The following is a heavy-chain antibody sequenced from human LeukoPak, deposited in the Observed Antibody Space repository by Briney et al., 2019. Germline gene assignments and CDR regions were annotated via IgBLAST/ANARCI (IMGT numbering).Heavy chain of an antibody. D-gene: IGHD6-13*01. CDR2: IYYSGST. V-gene: IGHV4-59*01. Sequence: SETLSLTCTVSGGSISSYYWSWIRQPPGKGLEWTGYIYYSGSTNYNPSLKSRVTISVDTSKNQFSLKLSSVTAADTAVYYCARVAAAGYFDYWGQGTLVTVSS. CDR1: GGSISSYY. J-gene: IGHJ4*02. CDR3: ARVAAAGYFDY.